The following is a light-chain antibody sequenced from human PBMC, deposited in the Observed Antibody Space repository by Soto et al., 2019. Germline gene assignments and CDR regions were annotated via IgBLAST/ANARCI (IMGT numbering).Light chain of an antibody. CDR2: EVI. CDR1: SSDVGKYDR. CDR3: SSYMSTSRYV. Sequence: QSVLTQPPSVSGSPGQSVTISCTGTSSDVGKYDRVSWYQQPPGTAPKLIIYEVINRPSEVPARFSGSKSGNTASLTISGLQAEDEADYYCSSYMSTSRYVFGAGTKVTVL. J-gene: IGLJ1*01. V-gene: IGLV2-18*02.